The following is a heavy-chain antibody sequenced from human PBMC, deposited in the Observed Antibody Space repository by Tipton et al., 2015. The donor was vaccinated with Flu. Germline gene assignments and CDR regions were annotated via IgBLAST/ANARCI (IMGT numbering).Heavy chain of an antibody. CDR3: AIEYSSSSGSDAFDI. CDR1: GGSFSGYY. D-gene: IGHD6-6*01. V-gene: IGHV4-34*01. Sequence: TLSLTCAVYGGSFSGYYWSWIRQPPGKGLEWIGEINHSGSTNYNPSLKSRVTISVDTSKNQFSLKLSSVTAADTAVYYCAIEYSSSSGSDAFDIWGQGTMVTVSS. J-gene: IGHJ3*02. CDR2: INHSGST.